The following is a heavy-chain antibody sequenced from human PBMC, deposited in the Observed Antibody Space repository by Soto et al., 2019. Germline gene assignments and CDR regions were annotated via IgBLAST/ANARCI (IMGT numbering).Heavy chain of an antibody. V-gene: IGHV4-4*07. Sequence: SETLSLTCTVPDGSISTYYWSWIRQPAGKELEWIGHVFTSGTTNYTPSLKSRVSMSLDTVKNQFSLKLRSVTAADTAVYYCARDNSGFLGGYFVSLGQGKLVTVSS. CDR3: ARDNSGFLGGYFVS. CDR2: VFTSGTT. D-gene: IGHD3-3*01. CDR1: DGSISTYY. J-gene: IGHJ4*02.